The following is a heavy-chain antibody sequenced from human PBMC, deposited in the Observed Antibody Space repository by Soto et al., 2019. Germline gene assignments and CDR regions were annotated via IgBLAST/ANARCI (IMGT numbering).Heavy chain of an antibody. CDR1: GVRLWISA. CDR2: ISSSGSTI. D-gene: IGHD2-2*01. V-gene: IGHV3-11*01. Sequence: SCAPSGVRLWISAVSWFLQAPGKGLEWVSYISSSGSTIYYADSVKGRFTISRDNAKNSLYLQMNSLRAEDTAVYYCARGGCSSTSCYRGLDYYYYMDVWGKGTTVTVSS. CDR3: ARGGCSSTSCYRGLDYYYYMDV. J-gene: IGHJ6*03.